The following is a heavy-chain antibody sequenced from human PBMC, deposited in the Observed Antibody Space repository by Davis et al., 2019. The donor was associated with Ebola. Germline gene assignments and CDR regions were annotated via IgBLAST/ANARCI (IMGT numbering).Heavy chain of an antibody. J-gene: IGHJ5*02. V-gene: IGHV3-30-3*01. CDR2: ISYDGSNK. Sequence: PRRSLRPSCAPSAFTFSIYAMHWVRQAPGKGLEWVAIISYDGSNKYYADSVKDRFTISRDNSKNTLYLQLNILRAEETAVYYCAKDRVPYCSNGVCYSGFDPWGQGTMVTVSS. CDR1: AFTFSIYA. CDR3: AKDRVPYCSNGVCYSGFDP. D-gene: IGHD2-8*01.